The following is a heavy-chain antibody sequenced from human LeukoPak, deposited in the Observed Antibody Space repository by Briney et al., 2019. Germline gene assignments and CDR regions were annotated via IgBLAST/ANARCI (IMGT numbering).Heavy chain of an antibody. V-gene: IGHV3-23*01. Sequence: PGGSLRLSCAASGFTFSTFAMNWVRQAQGKGLDWVSVITGSGSISYADSVKGRFTISRDNSKNTVYLQMNSLRAEDTAVYYCAKDLRPDGRYDFDHWGQGTLVTVSS. D-gene: IGHD5-12*01. CDR1: GFTFSTFA. J-gene: IGHJ4*02. CDR3: AKDLRPDGRYDFDH. CDR2: ITGSGSI.